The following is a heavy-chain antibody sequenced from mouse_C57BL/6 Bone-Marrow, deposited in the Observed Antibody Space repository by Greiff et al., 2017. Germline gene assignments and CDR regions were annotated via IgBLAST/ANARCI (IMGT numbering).Heavy chain of an antibody. D-gene: IGHD1-1*01. Sequence: QVQLQQSGAELVKPGASVKMSCKASGYTFTSYWITWVKQRPGQGLEWIGDIYPGSGSTNYNEKFKSKATLTVDTSSSTAYMQLSSLTSEDSAVYYCAMDYYGSSYWYFDVWGTGTTVTVSS. V-gene: IGHV1-55*01. CDR3: AMDYYGSSYWYFDV. CDR1: GYTFTSYW. J-gene: IGHJ1*03. CDR2: IYPGSGST.